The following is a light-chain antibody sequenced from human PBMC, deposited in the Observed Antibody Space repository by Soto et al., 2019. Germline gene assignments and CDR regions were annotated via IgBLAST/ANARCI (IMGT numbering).Light chain of an antibody. V-gene: IGLV2-23*03. CDR1: SSDVGSYNL. CDR3: CSYAGSSTFF. J-gene: IGLJ1*01. Sequence: QSALTQPASVSGSPGQSITISCTGTSSDVGSYNLVSWYQQHPGKAPKLMIYEGSKRPSGVSNRFSGSKSGNTASLTISGLQAEDEAVYYCCSYAGSSTFFFGTGTKLTVL. CDR2: EGS.